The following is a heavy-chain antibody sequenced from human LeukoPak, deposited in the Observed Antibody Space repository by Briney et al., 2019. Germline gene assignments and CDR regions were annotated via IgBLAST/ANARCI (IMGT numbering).Heavy chain of an antibody. J-gene: IGHJ4*02. D-gene: IGHD5-18*01. CDR1: GGPRTTHH. CDR2: VFDSGRT. V-gene: IGHV4-59*07. Sequence: ADTLSLMCTVCGGPRTTHHWNWIRQTPAKEGDGIGYVFDSGRTKLNPSLTSRVTISTDTSKNQLSLRLSSVTAADTAVYYCTTIKRGDIFGYFDFWGQGILVTVSS. CDR3: TTIKRGDIFGYFDF.